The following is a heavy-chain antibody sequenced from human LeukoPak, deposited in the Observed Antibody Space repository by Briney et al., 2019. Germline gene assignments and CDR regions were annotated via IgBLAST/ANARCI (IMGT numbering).Heavy chain of an antibody. J-gene: IGHJ4*02. Sequence: GGSLRLSCAASEFTFSTYSMNWVRQAPGKGLEGVSSISSSSSYIYYADSVKGRFTISGDNAKNSLYVQMNSLRAEDTAVYYCARVSGDTDYGGNSLDYWGQGTLVTVSS. CDR3: ARVSGDTDYGGNSLDY. CDR2: ISSSSSYI. D-gene: IGHD4-23*01. V-gene: IGHV3-21*01. CDR1: EFTFSTYS.